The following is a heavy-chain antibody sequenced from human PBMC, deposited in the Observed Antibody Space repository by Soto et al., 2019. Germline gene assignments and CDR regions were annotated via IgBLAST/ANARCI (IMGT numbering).Heavy chain of an antibody. V-gene: IGHV4-31*03. CDR2: IYNSGST. CDR3: ARDSAPLGFDS. Sequence: SETLSLTCTVSGGSISSGDYSWSWIRQHPGKGLEWIGNIYNSGSTYYNPSLKSRITISLDTSNDHFSLRLRSVTAADTAVYYCARDSAPLGFDSWGQGTLVTVSS. D-gene: IGHD3-10*01. CDR1: GGSISSGDYS. J-gene: IGHJ4*02.